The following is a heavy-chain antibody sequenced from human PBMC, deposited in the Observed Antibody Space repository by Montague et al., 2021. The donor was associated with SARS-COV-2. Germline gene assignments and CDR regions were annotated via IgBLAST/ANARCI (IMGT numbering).Heavy chain of an antibody. V-gene: IGHV4-59*01. CDR2: IYYSGST. J-gene: IGHJ4*02. D-gene: IGHD3-22*01. CDR1: GGSISSYY. CDR3: ARGRHCDNGSGSYYDY. Sequence: SETLSLTCTVSGGSISSYYWSWIRQPPGKGLEWIGYIYYSGSTNYNPSLKSRVTISVDTSKNQFSLKLSSVTAADTAVYYCARGRHCDNGSGSYYDYWGQGTLVTVSS.